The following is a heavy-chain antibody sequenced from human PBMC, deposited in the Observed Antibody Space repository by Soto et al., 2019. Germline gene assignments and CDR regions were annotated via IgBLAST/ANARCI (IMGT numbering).Heavy chain of an antibody. CDR2: IKQDGSEK. CDR3: AREFRPTWLQLRGYFDY. D-gene: IGHD5-18*01. J-gene: IGHJ4*02. CDR1: GFTFSSSW. Sequence: EVQLVESGGGLVQPGGSLRLSCAASGFTFSSSWMSWVRQAPGKGLEWVANIKQDGSEKYYVDSVKGRFTISRDNAKNSLNLQMSSLRAEDTAVYYCAREFRPTWLQLRGYFDYWGQGTLVTVSS. V-gene: IGHV3-7*01.